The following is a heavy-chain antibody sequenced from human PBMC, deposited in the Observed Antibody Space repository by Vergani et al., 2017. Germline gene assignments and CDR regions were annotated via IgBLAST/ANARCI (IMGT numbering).Heavy chain of an antibody. V-gene: IGHV4-39*01. CDR1: GVSIKPSSSY. CDR2: INYVGMT. J-gene: IGHJ2*01. Sequence: QLQLQESGPGLVKPSETLSLICTVSGVSIKPSSSYWGWIRQSPGKGLEWIGSINYVGMTYYIPSLHGRATVFVDKSKNQFSLTLTSVTAADTAVYYCARGRGDNCYFDLWGRGTLVTVSS. CDR3: ARGRGDNCYFDL. D-gene: IGHD2-21*02.